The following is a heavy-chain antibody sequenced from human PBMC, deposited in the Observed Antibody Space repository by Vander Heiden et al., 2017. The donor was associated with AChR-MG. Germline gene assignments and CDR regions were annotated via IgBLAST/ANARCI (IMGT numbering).Heavy chain of an antibody. Sequence: EVQLLESGGGLVQPGGSLRLSCAASGFTFNSYPMDWVRQAPGKGLEWVSGLSGSGSITDYADSVKGRFTISRDNSRSTLYLQMQSLRAEDTAIYYCAKGHRSAYYFFDYWGQGTLVTVSS. CDR2: LSGSGSIT. V-gene: IGHV3-23*01. CDR1: GFTFNSYP. D-gene: IGHD3-3*01. CDR3: AKGHRSAYYFFDY. J-gene: IGHJ4*02.